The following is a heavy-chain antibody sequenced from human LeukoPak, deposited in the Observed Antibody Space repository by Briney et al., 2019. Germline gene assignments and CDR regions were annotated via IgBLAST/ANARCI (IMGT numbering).Heavy chain of an antibody. Sequence: GASVKVSCKASGGTFSSYAISWVRQAPGQGLEWMGRIIPILGIANYAQKFQGRVTITADKSTSTAYMELSSLRSEDTAVYYCSTIRRSGDIEDYWGQGTLVTVSS. D-gene: IGHD2-15*01. V-gene: IGHV1-69*04. CDR1: GGTFSSYA. J-gene: IGHJ4*02. CDR2: IIPILGIA. CDR3: STIRRSGDIEDY.